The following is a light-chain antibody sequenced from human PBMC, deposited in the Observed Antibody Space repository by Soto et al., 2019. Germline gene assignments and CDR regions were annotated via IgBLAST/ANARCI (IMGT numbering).Light chain of an antibody. V-gene: IGKV3-20*01. CDR3: QQYGSSPWT. CDR1: QSVSSSY. J-gene: IGKJ1*01. CDR2: GAS. Sequence: EIVLTQSPGTLSLSPGGRATLSCRASQSVSSSYLAWYQQKPGQAPRLLIYGASSRATGIPDRFSGSGSGTDFTLTICRLEPEDFAVYYCQQYGSSPWTFGQGTKVEIK.